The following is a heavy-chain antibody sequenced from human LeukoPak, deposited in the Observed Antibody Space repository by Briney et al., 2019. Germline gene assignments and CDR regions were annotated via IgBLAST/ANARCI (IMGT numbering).Heavy chain of an antibody. CDR1: GFTFSSYS. D-gene: IGHD2-15*01. CDR3: ATDIPYSGGYCFVH. CDR2: IKSNIDGATI. V-gene: IGHV3-15*01. J-gene: IGHJ5*02. Sequence: GGSLRLSCAASGFTFSSYSMNWVRQAPGKGLEWVGRIKSNIDGATIDYAAPVKDRFTISRDDSKNTLYLQMNGLKTEDTAVYYCATDIPYSGGYCFVHWGQGTLVTVSS.